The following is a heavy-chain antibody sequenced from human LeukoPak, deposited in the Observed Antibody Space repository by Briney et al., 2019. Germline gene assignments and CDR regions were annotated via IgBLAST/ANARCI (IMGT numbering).Heavy chain of an antibody. CDR1: GYTFNTHG. Sequence: ASVKVSCKASGYTFNTHGLSWVRQAPGQGLEWMGWISTYNGITKVVENLKGRVTMTTDTSTSTAYMELRSLRSDDTAVYYCARREYGADPRVFDYWGQGTLVTVSS. D-gene: IGHD4-17*01. J-gene: IGHJ4*02. CDR2: ISTYNGIT. V-gene: IGHV1-18*01. CDR3: ARREYGADPRVFDY.